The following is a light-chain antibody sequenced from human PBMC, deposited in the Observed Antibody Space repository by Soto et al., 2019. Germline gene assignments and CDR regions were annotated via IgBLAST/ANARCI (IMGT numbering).Light chain of an antibody. CDR1: SGHSSYA. CDR3: QTWDTGARVV. Sequence: QPVLTQSPSASASLGASVKLTCTLSSGHSSYAIAWHQQQPEKGPRYLMKFSSDGSHSKGDGIPDRFSGSSSGAERYLTTSSLQSEDEADYYCQTWDTGARVVFGGGTKLTVL. J-gene: IGLJ2*01. CDR2: FSSDGSH. V-gene: IGLV4-69*01.